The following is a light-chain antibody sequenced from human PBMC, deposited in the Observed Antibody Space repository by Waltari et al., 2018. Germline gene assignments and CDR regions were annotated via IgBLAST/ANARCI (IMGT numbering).Light chain of an antibody. J-gene: IGKJ4*01. CDR3: QHYNKLPLT. V-gene: IGKV3-15*01. CDR1: QSVGRS. Sequence: EIVMTQSPAILSVSPGEGATLSCRASQSVGRSLAWYQHNPGQAPRLLIFGASPRATGIAARFSGSGSGTEFTLSITSLQSEDSALYFCQHYNKLPLTFGGGTKVEIK. CDR2: GAS.